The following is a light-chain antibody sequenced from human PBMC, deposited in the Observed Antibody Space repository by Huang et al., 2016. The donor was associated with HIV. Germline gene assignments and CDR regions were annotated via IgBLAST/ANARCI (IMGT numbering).Light chain of an antibody. CDR3: QQSYSSLRT. V-gene: IGKV1-39*01. CDR2: GTS. CDR1: QSISSY. J-gene: IGKJ4*01. Sequence: DIQMTQSPSSLSASVGDKVTITCRASQSISSYLNLYQQKPGKAPNLLIYGTSSLQSGVSSRFSGSGSGTDFTLTITSLQPEDSATYYCQQSYSSLRTFGGGTKVEIK.